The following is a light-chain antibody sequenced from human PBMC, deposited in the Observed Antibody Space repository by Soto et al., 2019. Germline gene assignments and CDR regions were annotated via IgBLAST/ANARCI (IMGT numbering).Light chain of an antibody. V-gene: IGKV3-15*01. CDR1: QSVSSN. J-gene: IGKJ2*01. Sequence: EIVMTQSPATLSVSPGERATLSCRASQSVSSNLAWYQQKPGQAPRLLIYGASTRATGIPARFSGSWSGTEFTLTISSLQSEDFAVYYCQQYNNWLRTFGQGTKLEIK. CDR2: GAS. CDR3: QQYNNWLRT.